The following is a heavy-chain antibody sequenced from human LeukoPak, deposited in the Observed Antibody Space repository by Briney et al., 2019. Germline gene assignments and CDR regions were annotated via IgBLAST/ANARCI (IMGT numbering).Heavy chain of an antibody. CDR3: GCGLVPSSIVYDY. CDR1: GFTFSSYA. Sequence: PGGSLRLSCAASGFTFSSYAMSWVRQAPGKGLEWVSSISSSGGDTYYADSVKGRFTISRDNFRNTLSLQMNSLRAEDTAVYYCGCGLVPSSIVYDYWGPGTLVTVSS. J-gene: IGHJ4*02. V-gene: IGHV3-23*01. CDR2: ISSSGGDT. D-gene: IGHD2-8*01.